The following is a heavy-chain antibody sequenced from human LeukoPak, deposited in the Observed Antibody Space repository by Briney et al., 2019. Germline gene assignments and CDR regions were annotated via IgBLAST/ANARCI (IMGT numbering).Heavy chain of an antibody. J-gene: IGHJ6*02. D-gene: IGHD2-15*01. Sequence: SQTLSLTCAISGDSVSSNSAAWNWIRQSPSRGLEWLGRTYYRSKWYNDYAVSVKSRITINPDTSKNQFSLQLNSVTPEDTAVYYCARDPRKICSGGSCYSNYYYGMDVWGRGTTVTVSS. CDR1: GDSVSSNSAA. CDR3: ARDPRKICSGGSCYSNYYYGMDV. V-gene: IGHV6-1*01. CDR2: TYYRSKWYN.